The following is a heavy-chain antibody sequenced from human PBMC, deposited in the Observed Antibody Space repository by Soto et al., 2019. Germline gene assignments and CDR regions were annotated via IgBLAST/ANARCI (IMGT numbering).Heavy chain of an antibody. Sequence: QVQLVESGGGVVQPGTSLGLCCVVSGVSFTSHAMHWVRQAPGKGLEWVAGISKDGNDEFYADSVKGRFTISRDNSKNMLYLQITSLEPEDTGVYFCATGGILTPGQRGLCDYWGQGTLVTVSS. V-gene: IGHV3-30*03. CDR2: ISKDGNDE. D-gene: IGHD3-9*01. J-gene: IGHJ4*02. CDR1: GVSFTSHA. CDR3: ATGGILTPGQRGLCDY.